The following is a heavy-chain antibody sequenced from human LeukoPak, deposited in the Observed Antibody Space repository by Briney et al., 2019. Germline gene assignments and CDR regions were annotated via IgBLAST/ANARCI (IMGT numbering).Heavy chain of an antibody. CDR2: INHSGST. Sequence: PSETLSLTCAVYGGSFSGYYWSWIRQPPGKGLEWIGEINHSGSTNYNPSLKSRVTISVDTSKNQFSLKLSSATAEDTAVYYCARAEVEWYCSGSSCSDAEYFQHWGQGTLVTVSS. CDR1: GGSFSGYY. CDR3: ARAEVEWYCSGSSCSDAEYFQH. D-gene: IGHD2-15*01. V-gene: IGHV4-34*01. J-gene: IGHJ1*01.